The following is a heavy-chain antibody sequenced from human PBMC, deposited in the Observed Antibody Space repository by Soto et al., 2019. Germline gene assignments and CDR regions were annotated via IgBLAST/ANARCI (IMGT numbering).Heavy chain of an antibody. CDR1: GFTFGDYA. CDR2: IRSKAYGGTT. D-gene: IGHD2-15*01. V-gene: IGHV3-49*03. CDR3: TRDPRAPYCSGGSCYLTI. J-gene: IGHJ3*02. Sequence: PGGSLRLSCTASGFTFGDYAMSWFRQAPGKGLEWVGFIRSKAYGGTTEYAASVKGRFTISRDDSKSIAYLQMNSLKTEDTAVYYCTRDPRAPYCSGGSCYLTIWGQGTMVTVSS.